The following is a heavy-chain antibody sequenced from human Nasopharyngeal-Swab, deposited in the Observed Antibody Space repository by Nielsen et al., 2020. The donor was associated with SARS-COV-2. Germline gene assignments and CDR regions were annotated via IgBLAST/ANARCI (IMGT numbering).Heavy chain of an antibody. CDR3: ASSGLSSGWPLDY. D-gene: IGHD6-19*01. CDR2: ISSSSSYT. CDR1: GFTFSDYY. Sequence: GESLKISCAASGFTFSDYYMSWIRQAPGKGLEWVSYISSSSSYTNYADSVKGRFTISRDNAKNSLYLQMNSLRAEDTAVYYCASSGLSSGWPLDYWGQGTLVTVSS. V-gene: IGHV3-11*03. J-gene: IGHJ4*02.